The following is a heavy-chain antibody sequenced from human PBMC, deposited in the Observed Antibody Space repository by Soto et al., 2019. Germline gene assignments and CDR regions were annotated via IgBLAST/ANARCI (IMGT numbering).Heavy chain of an antibody. CDR3: ATDLIVLRRTGGGFGY. CDR2: FDPEDGET. CDR1: GYTLTKLS. J-gene: IGHJ4*02. D-gene: IGHD1-1*01. Sequence: ASVKVSCKVSGYTLTKLSMHWVRQAPGKGLEWMGGFDPEDGETIYAQKFQGRVTMTEDTSTDTVYMDLSSLRSEDTAVYYCATDLIVLRRTGGGFGYWGQGTLVTVSS. V-gene: IGHV1-24*01.